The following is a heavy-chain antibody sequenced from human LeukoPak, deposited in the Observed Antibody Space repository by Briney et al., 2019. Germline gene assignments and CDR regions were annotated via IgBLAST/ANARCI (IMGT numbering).Heavy chain of an antibody. V-gene: IGHV1-2*02. CDR3: ASWRHSAGWPFDY. CDR1: VYTLNDYY. D-gene: IGHD6-19*01. Sequence: AVKVSCKASVYTLNDYYLHWVRQAPGQGLEWLGWINPNSGDTKYAQNFQGSVTMTRDTSITTAYMELSSLRSDDTALYYCASWRHSAGWPFDYWGQGTLVSLSS. CDR2: INPNSGDT. J-gene: IGHJ4*02.